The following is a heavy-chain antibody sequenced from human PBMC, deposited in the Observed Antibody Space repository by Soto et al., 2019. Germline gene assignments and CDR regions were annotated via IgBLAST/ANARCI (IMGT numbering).Heavy chain of an antibody. D-gene: IGHD1-26*01. Sequence: EVQLVESGGGLVKAGGSLRLSCAASGFTFSSYSMNWVRQAPGKGLVWVSSISSSSSYIYYPDSVKGRFTISRDNAKNSLYLQMNSLRAEDTGVYYCARIGWELLFDYFDYWGQGTLVTVSS. J-gene: IGHJ4*02. CDR3: ARIGWELLFDYFDY. CDR1: GFTFSSYS. V-gene: IGHV3-21*01. CDR2: ISSSSSYI.